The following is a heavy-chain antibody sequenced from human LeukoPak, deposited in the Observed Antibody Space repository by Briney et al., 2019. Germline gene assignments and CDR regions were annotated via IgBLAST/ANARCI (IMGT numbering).Heavy chain of an antibody. J-gene: IGHJ3*02. Sequence: GESLKISCKGSGXSFTNYCIGWVRQVPGKGLERMGRIDPSDSYTNYSPSFQGHLTISADKSISTAYLQWSSLKASDTAMYYCARHQLLGPCFKGVCSDAFDIWGQGTMVTVSS. D-gene: IGHD2-8*01. CDR1: GXSFTNYC. V-gene: IGHV5-10-1*01. CDR2: IDPSDSYT. CDR3: ARHQLLGPCFKGVCSDAFDI.